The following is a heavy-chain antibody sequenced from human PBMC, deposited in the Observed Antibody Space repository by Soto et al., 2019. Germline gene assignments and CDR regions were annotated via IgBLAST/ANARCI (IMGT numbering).Heavy chain of an antibody. V-gene: IGHV1-8*01. D-gene: IGHD1-26*01. Sequence: QVQLVQSGAEVKKPGASVKVSCKASGYTFTSYDINWVRQATGQGLEWLGWMNPNSGNTGYAQKFEGRVTMTRNTSISTAYMELSSLRPEDTAVYSCASGNCGSYDWFDPWGQGTLVTVSS. J-gene: IGHJ5*02. CDR1: GYTFTSYD. CDR2: MNPNSGNT. CDR3: ASGNCGSYDWFDP.